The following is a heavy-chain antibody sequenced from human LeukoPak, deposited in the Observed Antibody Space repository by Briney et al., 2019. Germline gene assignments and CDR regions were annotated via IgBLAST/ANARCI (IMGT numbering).Heavy chain of an antibody. CDR2: MYHSGTS. CDR3: ARDFGGWFGEFLFDY. D-gene: IGHD3-10*01. CDR1: GGSISDTSYY. J-gene: IGHJ4*02. V-gene: IGHV4-39*07. Sequence: PSETLSLTCSISGGSISDTSYYWGWIRQPPGKGLEWIGSMYHSGTSYYNPSLVSRVAITVDTSKNQFSLKLSSVTAADTAVYYCARDFGGWFGEFLFDYWGQGTLVTVSS.